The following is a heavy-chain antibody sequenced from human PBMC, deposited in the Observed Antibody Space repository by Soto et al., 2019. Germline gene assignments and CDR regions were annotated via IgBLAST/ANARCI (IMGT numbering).Heavy chain of an antibody. CDR1: GGSARSSIYY. J-gene: IGHJ4*02. Sequence: SETLCLRWIVSGGSARSSIYYGSWLRQPPGKGLEWIGYIYYTGSTIYNPSLESRVVMSMDTSKNQVSLTLRSVTTADTATYYCARAAAHSGWYHDYWGQGIPVTVS. CDR2: IYYTGST. CDR3: ARAAAHSGWYHDY. V-gene: IGHV4-61*01. D-gene: IGHD6-19*01.